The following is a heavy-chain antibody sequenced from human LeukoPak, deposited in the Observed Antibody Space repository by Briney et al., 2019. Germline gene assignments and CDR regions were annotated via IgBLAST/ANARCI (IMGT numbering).Heavy chain of an antibody. Sequence: SETLSLTCAVSGGSISSGGYSWSWIRQPPGKGLEWIGYIYHSGSTNYNPSLKSRVTISVDTSKNQFSLKLSSVTAADTAVYYCASSPSYGSGSPFDYWGQGTLVTVSS. J-gene: IGHJ4*02. CDR3: ASSPSYGSGSPFDY. CDR2: IYHSGST. CDR1: GGSISSGGYS. D-gene: IGHD3-10*01. V-gene: IGHV4-30-2*02.